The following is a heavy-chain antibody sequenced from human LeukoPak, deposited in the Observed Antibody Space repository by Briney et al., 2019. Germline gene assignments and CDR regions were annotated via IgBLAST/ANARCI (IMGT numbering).Heavy chain of an antibody. CDR2: IRSKANSYAT. V-gene: IGHV3-73*01. CDR3: IKAPNYYDSSGVFDP. Sequence: GGSLRLSCAASGLTFSGSAMHWVRQASGKGLGWVGRIRSKANSYATAYAASVKGRFTISRDDSKNTAYLQMNSLKTEDTAVYFCIKAPNYYDSSGVFDPWGQGTLVTVSS. D-gene: IGHD3-22*01. CDR1: GLTFSGSA. J-gene: IGHJ5*02.